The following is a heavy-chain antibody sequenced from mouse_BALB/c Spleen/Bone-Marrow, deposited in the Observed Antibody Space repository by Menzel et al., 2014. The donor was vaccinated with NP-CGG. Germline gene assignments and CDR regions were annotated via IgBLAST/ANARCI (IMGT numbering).Heavy chain of an antibody. Sequence: DVMLVESGGGLVQPGGSRKLSCAASGFTFSSFGMHWVRQAPEKGLEWVAYTSSGSSTIYYADTVMGRFTISRDNPKNTLFLQMTSLRSEDTAMYYCAGSGSSSGYFDYWGQGTTLTVSS. J-gene: IGHJ2*01. CDR1: GFTFSSFG. CDR2: TSSGSSTI. V-gene: IGHV5-17*02. CDR3: AGSGSSSGYFDY. D-gene: IGHD1-1*01.